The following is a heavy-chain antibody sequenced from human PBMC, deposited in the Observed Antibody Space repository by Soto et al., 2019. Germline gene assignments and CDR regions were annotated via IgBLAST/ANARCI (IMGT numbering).Heavy chain of an antibody. CDR3: ARGSPGYCSSTSCQRYYYYYYMDV. D-gene: IGHD2-2*03. J-gene: IGHJ6*03. CDR1: GYTFTSYD. V-gene: IGHV1-8*01. Sequence: QVQLVQSGAEVKKPGASVKVSCKASGYTFTSYDINWVRQATGQGLEWMGWMNTNSGNTGYAQKFQGRVTMTRNNSISTAYMELSSLRSEDTAVYYCARGSPGYCSSTSCQRYYYYYYMDVWGKGTTVTVSS. CDR2: MNTNSGNT.